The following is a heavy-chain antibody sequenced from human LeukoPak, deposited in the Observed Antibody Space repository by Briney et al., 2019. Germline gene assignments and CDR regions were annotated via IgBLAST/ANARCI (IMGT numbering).Heavy chain of an antibody. V-gene: IGHV4-59*01. CDR2: IYYSGST. D-gene: IGHD3-10*01. J-gene: IGHJ4*02. CDR3: ARWTRFRLGYYGSGRLSGFDY. Sequence: PSETLSLTCAVYGGSFSGYYWSWIRQPPGKGLEWIGYIYYSGSTNYNPSLKSRVTISVDTSKNQFSLKLSSVTAADTAVYYCARWTRFRLGYYGSGRLSGFDYWGQGTLVTVSS. CDR1: GGSFSGYY.